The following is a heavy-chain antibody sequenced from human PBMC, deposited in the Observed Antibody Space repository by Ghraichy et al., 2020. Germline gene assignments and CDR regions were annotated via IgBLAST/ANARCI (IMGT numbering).Heavy chain of an antibody. Sequence: SGPTLVKPTQTLTLTCTFSGFSLSTSGMCVSWIRQPPGKALEWLALIDWDDDKYYSTSLKTRLTISKDTSKNQVVLTMTNMDPVDTATYYCARCYTNSGYDSGFDYWGQGTLVTVSS. CDR2: IDWDDDK. CDR3: ARCYTNSGYDSGFDY. D-gene: IGHD5-12*01. CDR1: GFSLSTSGMC. V-gene: IGHV2-70*01. J-gene: IGHJ4*02.